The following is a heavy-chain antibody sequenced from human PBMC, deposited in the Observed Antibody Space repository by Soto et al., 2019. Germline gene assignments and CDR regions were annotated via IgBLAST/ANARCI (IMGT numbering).Heavy chain of an antibody. CDR2: ISWNSGSI. CDR3: AKDLDYYGSGSLPNYGMDV. CDR1: GFTFDDYA. Sequence: GGSLRLSCAASGFTFDDYAMHWVRQAPGKGLEWVSGISWNSGSIGYADSVKGRFTISRDNAKNSLYLQMNSLRAEDTALYYCAKDLDYYGSGSLPNYGMDVWGQGTTVTVSS. D-gene: IGHD3-10*01. V-gene: IGHV3-9*01. J-gene: IGHJ6*02.